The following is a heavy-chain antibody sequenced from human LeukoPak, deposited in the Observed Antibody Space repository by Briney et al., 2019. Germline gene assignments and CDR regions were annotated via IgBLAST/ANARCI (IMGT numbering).Heavy chain of an antibody. Sequence: PSETLSLTCAVYGVSFSGYYWSWIRQPPGKGLEWIGEINHSGSTNYNPSLKSRVTISVDTSKNQFSLKLSSVTAADTAVYYCARATSFRHYYYYMDVWGKGTTVTVSS. CDR2: INHSGST. V-gene: IGHV4-34*01. CDR1: GVSFSGYY. CDR3: ARATSFRHYYYYMDV. D-gene: IGHD2/OR15-2a*01. J-gene: IGHJ6*03.